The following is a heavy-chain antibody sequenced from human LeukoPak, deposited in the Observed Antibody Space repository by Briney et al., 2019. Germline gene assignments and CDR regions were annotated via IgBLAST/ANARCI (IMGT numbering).Heavy chain of an antibody. CDR3: ALYCSSANCHDAFDI. Sequence: GGSLRLSCAASGFIFSIYWMSWVRQAPGKGLEWAANIDKEGNERSYVASVKGRFTISRDNAKNSLYLQMNSLRAEDTAMYYCALYCSSANCHDAFDIWGQGTMVIVSS. D-gene: IGHD2-15*01. CDR1: GFIFSIYW. J-gene: IGHJ3*02. CDR2: IDKEGNER. V-gene: IGHV3-7*03.